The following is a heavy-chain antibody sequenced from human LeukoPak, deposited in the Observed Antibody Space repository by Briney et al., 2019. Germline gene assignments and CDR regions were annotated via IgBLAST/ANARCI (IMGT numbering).Heavy chain of an antibody. V-gene: IGHV4-39*07. CDR3: TAEHPGTTVDY. J-gene: IGHJ4*02. CDR2: IYYSGST. D-gene: IGHD1-1*01. Sequence: PSETLSLTCTVSGGSISSSNYFWGWIRQPPGKGLEWIGSIYYSGSTYYNPSLKSRVTISVDTSKNQFSLKLTSVTAADTAVYFCTAEHPGTTVDYWGQGTLVTVSP. CDR1: GGSISSSNYF.